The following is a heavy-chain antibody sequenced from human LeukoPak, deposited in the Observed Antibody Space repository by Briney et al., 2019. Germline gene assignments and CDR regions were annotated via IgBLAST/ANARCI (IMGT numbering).Heavy chain of an antibody. Sequence: PGGSLRLSCAASGFTFSGYTMNWVRQAPGEGLEWVSYISSSSSTIYYADSVKGRFTISRDNAKNSLYLQMNSLRAEDTAVYYCARDLLVIRASYWDYWGQGTLVTVSS. J-gene: IGHJ4*02. CDR3: ARDLLVIRASYWDY. CDR2: ISSSSSTI. CDR1: GFTFSGYT. V-gene: IGHV3-48*04. D-gene: IGHD3-22*01.